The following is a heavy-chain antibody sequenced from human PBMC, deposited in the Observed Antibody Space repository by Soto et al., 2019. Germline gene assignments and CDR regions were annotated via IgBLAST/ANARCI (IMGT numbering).Heavy chain of an antibody. Sequence: GGSLRLSCAASGFTFSDYYMSWIRQAPGKGLEWVSYISSSSSHTNHADSVKGRFTISRDNAKNALYLQMNSLRAEDTAVYYCARNGYSSGWYWFDRWGQGTLVTV. CDR3: ARNGYSSGWYWFDR. V-gene: IGHV3-11*06. CDR1: GFTFSDYY. CDR2: ISSSSSHT. D-gene: IGHD6-13*01. J-gene: IGHJ5*02.